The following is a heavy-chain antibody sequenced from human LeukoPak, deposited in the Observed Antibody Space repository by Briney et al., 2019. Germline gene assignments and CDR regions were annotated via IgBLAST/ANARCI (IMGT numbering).Heavy chain of an antibody. V-gene: IGHV3-74*01. CDR2: VNSDGSWT. D-gene: IGHD2/OR15-2a*01. CDR3: VSFYETY. Sequence: PGGSLRLSCAASGNYWIHWVRQAPGKGLVWVSHVNSDGSWTSYADSVKGRFTISKDNAKNTVCLQMNSLRAEDTAVYYCVSFYETYWGRGTLVTVSS. CDR1: GNYW. J-gene: IGHJ4*02.